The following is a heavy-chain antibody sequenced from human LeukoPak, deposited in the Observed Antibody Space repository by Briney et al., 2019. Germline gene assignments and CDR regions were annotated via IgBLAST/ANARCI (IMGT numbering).Heavy chain of an antibody. CDR3: ARDQWELLFDAFDI. CDR1: GDSVSSNSVA. Sequence: SQTLSLTCAISGDSVSSNSVAWNWIRQSPSRGLEWLGRTYYRSKWYNDYAVSVKSRITINPDTSKNQFSLQLNSVTPEDTAVYYCARDQWELLFDAFDIWGQGTMVTVSS. D-gene: IGHD1-26*01. J-gene: IGHJ3*02. V-gene: IGHV6-1*01. CDR2: TYYRSKWYN.